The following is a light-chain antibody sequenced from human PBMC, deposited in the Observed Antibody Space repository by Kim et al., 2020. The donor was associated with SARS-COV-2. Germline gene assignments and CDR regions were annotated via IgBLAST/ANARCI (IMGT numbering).Light chain of an antibody. CDR3: DSRDSSGNHLYV. V-gene: IGLV3-19*01. CDR2: GKN. Sequence: LGQTVRITCQGDSLRSYYASWYQQKQGQAPVLVIYGKNNRPSGIPDRFSGSSSGNTASLTITGAQAEDEADYYCDSRDSSGNHLYVFGTGTKVTVL. J-gene: IGLJ1*01. CDR1: SLRSYY.